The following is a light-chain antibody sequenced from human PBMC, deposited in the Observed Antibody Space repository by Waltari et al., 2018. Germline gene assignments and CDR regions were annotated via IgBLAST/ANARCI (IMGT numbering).Light chain of an antibody. CDR1: ENIDRS. Sequence: DIQMTQSQSVLSASVGDRLTISCRASENIDRSLAWYQERPGKAPKRLSYSASLLISGVPSHFGGSGTETDFTLPFSRLQPEYSGIYYGEHYSENPRTFGPATKV. J-gene: IGKJ1*01. V-gene: IGKV1-12*01. CDR3: EHYSENPRT. CDR2: SAS.